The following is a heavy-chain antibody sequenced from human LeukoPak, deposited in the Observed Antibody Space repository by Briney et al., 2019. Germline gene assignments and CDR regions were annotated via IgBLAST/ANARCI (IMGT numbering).Heavy chain of an antibody. CDR1: GGSISSYY. CDR3: ARGTAMVTGPYYYYYYMDV. Sequence: SETLSLTCTVSGGSISSYYWSWIRQPAGKGLEWIGRIHTSGSTNYNPSLKSRVTMSVDTSKNQFSLKLSSVTAADTAVYYCARGTAMVTGPYYYYYYMDVWGKGTTVTVSS. V-gene: IGHV4-4*07. J-gene: IGHJ6*03. CDR2: IHTSGST. D-gene: IGHD5-18*01.